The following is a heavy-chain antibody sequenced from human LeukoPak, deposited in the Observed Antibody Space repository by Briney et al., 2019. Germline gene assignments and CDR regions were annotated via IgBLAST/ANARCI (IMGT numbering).Heavy chain of an antibody. V-gene: IGHV4-4*07. D-gene: IGHD5-18*01. Sequence: SETLSLTCSVSGGSINNYYWTWIRQPAGKGLEWIGHISTLGSTNYNPSLKSRVTISVDTSKNQFSLKLSSVTAADTAVYYCARTTEGGYTYDYFYYYYMDVWGKGTTVTISS. CDR2: ISTLGST. CDR1: GGSINNYY. CDR3: ARTTEGGYTYDYFYYYYMDV. J-gene: IGHJ6*03.